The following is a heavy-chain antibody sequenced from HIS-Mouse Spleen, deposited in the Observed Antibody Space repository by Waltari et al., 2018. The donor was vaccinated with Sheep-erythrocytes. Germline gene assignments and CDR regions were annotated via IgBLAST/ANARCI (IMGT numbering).Heavy chain of an antibody. V-gene: IGHV4-38-2*02. CDR1: GYSISSGYY. CDR2: IYHSGAT. D-gene: IGHD3-9*01. CDR3: ARDLGYDILTGYYSDAFDI. J-gene: IGHJ3*02. Sequence: VQLQESGPGLVKPSETLSLTCTVSGYSISSGYYWGWIRQPPGKGLEWIGSIYHSGATYYNPSLKSRVTISVDTSKNQFSLKLSSVTAADTAVYYCARDLGYDILTGYYSDAFDIWGQGTMVTVSS.